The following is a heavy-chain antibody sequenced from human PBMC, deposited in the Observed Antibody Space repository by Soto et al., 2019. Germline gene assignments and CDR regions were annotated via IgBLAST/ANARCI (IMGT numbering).Heavy chain of an antibody. CDR3: AREPGYYYMDV. J-gene: IGHJ6*03. Sequence: EVQLVESGGGLVQPGRSLRLSCAASGFTFDDYAMHWVRQAPGKGLEWVSGISWNSGSIGYADSVTGRFTISRDNAKNSLYLQMNSLRGEDTALYYCAREPGYYYMDVWGKGTTVTVSS. CDR1: GFTFDDYA. V-gene: IGHV3-9*01. CDR2: ISWNSGSI.